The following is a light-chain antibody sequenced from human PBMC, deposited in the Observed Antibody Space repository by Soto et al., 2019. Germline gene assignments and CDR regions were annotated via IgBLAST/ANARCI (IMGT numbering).Light chain of an antibody. Sequence: EIVMTQSPATLSVSPGDRATLSYRANQSVRSNLAWYQQRPGQAPRLLIYGASTRAAGVPARFSGSGSGTEFTLTISSLQSEDFAVYYCQQYNNWPPRTFGQGTKVEVK. CDR3: QQYNNWPPRT. V-gene: IGKV3-15*01. CDR2: GAS. J-gene: IGKJ1*01. CDR1: QSVRSN.